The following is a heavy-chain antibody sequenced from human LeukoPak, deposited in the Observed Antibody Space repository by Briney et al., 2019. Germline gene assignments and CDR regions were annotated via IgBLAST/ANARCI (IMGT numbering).Heavy chain of an antibody. CDR3: ARGGLIAAGIDY. J-gene: IGHJ4*02. D-gene: IGHD6-13*01. Sequence: GGSLRLSCSASGFTFSNYIMSWVRQAPGKGLEWVAFIWYDGSNKYSADSLKGRVTISRDNSQNMVYLQMNSLRAEDTAMYYCARGGLIAAGIDYWGQGTLVTVSS. V-gene: IGHV3-33*08. CDR2: IWYDGSNK. CDR1: GFTFSNYI.